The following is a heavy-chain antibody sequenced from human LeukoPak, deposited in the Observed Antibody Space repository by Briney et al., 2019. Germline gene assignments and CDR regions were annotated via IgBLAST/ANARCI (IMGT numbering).Heavy chain of an antibody. CDR3: ARANYYGSGSYYLDY. J-gene: IGHJ4*02. Sequence: SETLSLTCTVSGDSISSGSYWGWIRQPPGKGLEWIGSIFHTGSTYFNLSLKSRVTISVDTSKNQFSLKLSSVTAADTAVYYCARANYYGSGSYYLDYWGQGTLVTVSS. CDR1: GDSISSGSY. V-gene: IGHV4-38-2*02. CDR2: IFHTGST. D-gene: IGHD3-10*01.